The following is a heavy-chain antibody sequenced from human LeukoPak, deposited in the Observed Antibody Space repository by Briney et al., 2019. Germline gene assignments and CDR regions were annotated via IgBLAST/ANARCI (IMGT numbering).Heavy chain of an antibody. CDR3: ARRRGYSGYDFGY. CDR2: ISSSSSYT. J-gene: IGHJ4*02. Sequence: GGTLRLSCAASGFTFSSYSMNWVRQAPGKGLEWVSSISSSSSYTYYADSVKGRFTISRDSAKNSLYLQMDSLRAEDTAVYYCARRRGYSGYDFGYRGQGTLVTVSS. V-gene: IGHV3-21*01. CDR1: GFTFSSYS. D-gene: IGHD5-12*01.